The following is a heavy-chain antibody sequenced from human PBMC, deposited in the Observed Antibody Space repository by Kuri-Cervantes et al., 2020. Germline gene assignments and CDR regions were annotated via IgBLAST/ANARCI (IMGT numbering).Heavy chain of an antibody. CDR2: ISYDGSKK. D-gene: IGHD5-24*01. CDR1: GFTFSDYG. Sequence: GESLKISCAASGFTFSDYGMHWVRQAPGKGLEWVAVISYDGSKKYYADSVKGRFTISRDNSKNTLYLQMNSLRAEDTAVYYCAKSGGYNYRYFDYWGQGTLVTVSS. V-gene: IGHV3-30*18. J-gene: IGHJ4*02. CDR3: AKSGGYNYRYFDY.